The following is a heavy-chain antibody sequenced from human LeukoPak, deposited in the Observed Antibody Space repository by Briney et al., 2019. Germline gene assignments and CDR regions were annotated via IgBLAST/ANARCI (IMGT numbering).Heavy chain of an antibody. CDR2: INSDGSST. J-gene: IGHJ6*03. Sequence: PGGSLRLSCAASGFTFTSYWMHWVRQAPGKGLVWVSRINSDGSSTSYADSVKGRFTISRDNAKNTLYLQMNSLRAEDTAMYYCAKGRGDYYYYYYMDVWGKGTTVTVSS. CDR3: AKGRGDYYYYYYMDV. CDR1: GFTFTSYW. V-gene: IGHV3-74*01.